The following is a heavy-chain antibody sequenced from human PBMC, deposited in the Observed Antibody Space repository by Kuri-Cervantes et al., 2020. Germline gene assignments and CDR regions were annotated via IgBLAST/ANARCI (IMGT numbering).Heavy chain of an antibody. Sequence: GGSLRLSCADSGFTFSSYGMHWVRQAPGKGLEWVAVIWYDGSNKYYADSVKGRFTISRDNSKNKLYLQMNSLRAEDTAVYYCARGWGFSNHEDYYHMDVWGKGTTVTVSS. CDR2: IWYDGSNK. J-gene: IGHJ6*03. CDR1: GFTFSSYG. V-gene: IGHV3-33*08. D-gene: IGHD4-11*01. CDR3: ARGWGFSNHEDYYHMDV.